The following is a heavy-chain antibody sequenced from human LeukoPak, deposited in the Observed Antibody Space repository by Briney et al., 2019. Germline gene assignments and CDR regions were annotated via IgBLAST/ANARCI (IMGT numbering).Heavy chain of an antibody. CDR2: IYPGDSDT. Sequence: GESLKISCRGSGYSFTSYWIGWVRQLPGKGLEWMGIIYPGDSDTRYSPSFQGQVTISADKSISTPYLQWSSLKASDTAMYYCARREASREYQLLFHFDYWGQGTLVTVSS. J-gene: IGHJ4*02. CDR1: GYSFTSYW. CDR3: ARREASREYQLLFHFDY. V-gene: IGHV5-51*01. D-gene: IGHD2-2*01.